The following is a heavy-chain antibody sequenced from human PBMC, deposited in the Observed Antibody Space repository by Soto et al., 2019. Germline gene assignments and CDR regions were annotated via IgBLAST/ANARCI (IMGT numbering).Heavy chain of an antibody. V-gene: IGHV3-7*01. CDR1: GFTFSSYW. CDR3: ARDGDGYNYGYFDY. Sequence: WGSLSLSCASSGFTFSSYWMSWVRQAPGKGLEWVANIKHAGSEKYYVDSVKGRFTSTRDNAKNSLYLQMNSLGAEDTAVYYCARDGDGYNYGYFDYWGQGTLVTVSS. CDR2: IKHAGSEK. D-gene: IGHD5-12*01. J-gene: IGHJ4*02.